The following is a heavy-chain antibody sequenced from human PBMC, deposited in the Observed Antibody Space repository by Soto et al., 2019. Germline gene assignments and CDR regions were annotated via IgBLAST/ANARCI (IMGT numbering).Heavy chain of an antibody. V-gene: IGHV1-69*13. D-gene: IGHD5-18*01. CDR2: IIPIFGTA. CDR1: GGTFSSYA. J-gene: IGHJ4*02. CDR3: ARARYRGYSYGYFDY. Sequence: SVKVSCKASGGTFSSYAISWVRQAPGQGLEWMGGIIPIFGTANYAQKFQGRVTITADESTSTAYMELSSLRSEDTAVYYCARARYRGYSYGYFDYWGQGTLVTVSS.